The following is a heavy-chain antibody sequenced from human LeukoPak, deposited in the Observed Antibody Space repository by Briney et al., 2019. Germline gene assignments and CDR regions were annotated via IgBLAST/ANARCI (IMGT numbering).Heavy chain of an antibody. CDR2: INLDGSEI. J-gene: IGHJ4*02. D-gene: IGHD3-22*01. CDR1: GFLFSNSW. CDR3: VRDRGYSTFDS. Sequence: GGSLRLSCEASGFLFSNSWMSWVRQAPGKGLEWVANINLDGSEINYVDSLTGRLTISRDNPKESLYLQMDGLRAEDAAVYFCVRDRGYSTFDSWGQGTLVTVSS. V-gene: IGHV3-7*03.